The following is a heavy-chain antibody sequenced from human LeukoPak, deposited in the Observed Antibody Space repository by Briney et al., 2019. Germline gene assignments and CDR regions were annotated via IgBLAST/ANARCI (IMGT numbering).Heavy chain of an antibody. CDR1: GGSISSGGYY. J-gene: IGHJ4*02. CDR3: ARGGSYYDYVWGSYRYPGAHEYYFDY. CDR2: IYYSGST. Sequence: ASETLSLTCTVSGGSISSGGYYWGWIRQPPGKGLEWIGSIYYSGSTYYNPSLKSRVTISVDTSKNQFSLKLSSVTAADTAVYYCARGGSYYDYVWGSYRYPGAHEYYFDYWGQGTLVTVSS. D-gene: IGHD3-16*02. V-gene: IGHV4-39*01.